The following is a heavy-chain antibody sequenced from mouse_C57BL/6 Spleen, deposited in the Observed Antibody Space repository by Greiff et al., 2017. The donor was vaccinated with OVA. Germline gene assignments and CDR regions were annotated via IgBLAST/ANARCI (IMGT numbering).Heavy chain of an antibody. D-gene: IGHD2-13*01. CDR3: ARYRHGDYRDD. J-gene: IGHJ2*01. V-gene: IGHV1-26*01. CDR2: INPNNGGT. CDR1: GYTFTDYY. Sequence: VQLKQSGPELVKPGASVKISCKASGYTFTDYYMNWVKQSHGKSLEWIGDINPNNGGTSYNQKFKGKATLTVDKSSSPAYLPLRSLPSAYSSAFYGARYRHGDYRDDWGKGTT.